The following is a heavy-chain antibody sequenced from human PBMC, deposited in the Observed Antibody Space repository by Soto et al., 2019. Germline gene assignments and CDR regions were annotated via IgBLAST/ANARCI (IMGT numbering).Heavy chain of an antibody. CDR1: GFTFSSYA. CDR2: ITSRSSSI. J-gene: IGHJ4*02. V-gene: IGHV3-48*02. Sequence: VQLVESGGGVVQPGRSLRLSCAASGFTFSSYAMHWVRQAPGKGLEWVSYITSRSSSIYYADSVKGRFTISRDNAKNSLYLQMNSLRDEDTAVYYCARDLARGHWGQGTLVTVSS. CDR3: ARDLARGH. D-gene: IGHD3-16*01.